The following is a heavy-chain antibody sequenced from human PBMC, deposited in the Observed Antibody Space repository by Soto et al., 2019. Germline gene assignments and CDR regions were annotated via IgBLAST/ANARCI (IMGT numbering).Heavy chain of an antibody. CDR1: GYTFTSYY. V-gene: IGHV1-46*03. D-gene: IGHD1-1*01. J-gene: IGHJ5*02. Sequence: GASVKVSCKASGYTFTSYYIHCVRQAPGQGXEWMGIINNSGGSKSYAQKLQGRVNMNRDTYTSTVYMELSSLRYEDTAVYYCAREGSLDNWNGGYNWFDHWGQGTLVTVSS. CDR3: AREGSLDNWNGGYNWFDH. CDR2: INNSGGSK.